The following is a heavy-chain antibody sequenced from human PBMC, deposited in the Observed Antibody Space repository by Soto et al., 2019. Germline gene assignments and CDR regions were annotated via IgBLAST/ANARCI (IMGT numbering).Heavy chain of an antibody. CDR3: ARGGIAARGNAFDP. CDR2: INPNSGGT. J-gene: IGHJ5*02. D-gene: IGHD6-6*01. CDR1: GYTFIGYY. Sequence: ASVKVSCKASGYTFIGYYMHWVRQAPGQGLEWMGWINPNSGGTNYAQKFQGRVTMTRDTSISTAYMELSRLRSDDTAVYYCARGGIAARGNAFDPWGQGTLVTVSS. V-gene: IGHV1-2*02.